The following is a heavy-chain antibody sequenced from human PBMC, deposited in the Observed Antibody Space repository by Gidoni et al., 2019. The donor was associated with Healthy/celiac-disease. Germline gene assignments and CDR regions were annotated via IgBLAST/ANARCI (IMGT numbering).Heavy chain of an antibody. V-gene: IGHV5-51*01. Sequence: EVQLVQSGAEVKTPGESLKISCKGSGSSFTSDWTGWVRQMPGKGLEWMGIIYPGDSDTRDSPSFQGQVTISADKAISTADLQWSSLKASDTAMYYCARRGSSWYDWYFDLWGRGTLVTVSS. J-gene: IGHJ2*01. D-gene: IGHD6-13*01. CDR2: IYPGDSDT. CDR1: GSSFTSDW. CDR3: ARRGSSWYDWYFDL.